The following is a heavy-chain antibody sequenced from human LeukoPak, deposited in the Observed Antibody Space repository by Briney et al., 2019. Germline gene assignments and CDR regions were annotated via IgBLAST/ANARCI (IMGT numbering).Heavy chain of an antibody. Sequence: SGGSLRLSCAASGFTFSNAQMNWVRQAPGKGLEWVGRIKTKTDDGATDYSAPVKGRFTISRDDSKTTLYLQMNGLKTEDTAIYYCTTYVGATAYWGRGTLVTVSS. D-gene: IGHD1-26*01. CDR2: IKTKTDDGAT. CDR1: GFTFSNAQ. V-gene: IGHV3-15*01. CDR3: TTYVGATAY. J-gene: IGHJ4*02.